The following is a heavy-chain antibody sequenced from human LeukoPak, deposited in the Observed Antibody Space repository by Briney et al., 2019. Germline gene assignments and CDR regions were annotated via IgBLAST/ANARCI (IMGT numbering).Heavy chain of an antibody. CDR3: AAKGGSRGVISMEDTFDI. J-gene: IGHJ3*02. D-gene: IGHD3-10*01. Sequence: GGSLRLSCAASGFTFSSYGMHWVRQAPGKGLEWVAFIRYDGSNKYYADSVKGRFTISRDNSKNTLYLQMNSLRAEDTAVYYCAAKGGSRGVISMEDTFDIWGQGTMVTVSS. CDR1: GFTFSSYG. V-gene: IGHV3-30*02. CDR2: IRYDGSNK.